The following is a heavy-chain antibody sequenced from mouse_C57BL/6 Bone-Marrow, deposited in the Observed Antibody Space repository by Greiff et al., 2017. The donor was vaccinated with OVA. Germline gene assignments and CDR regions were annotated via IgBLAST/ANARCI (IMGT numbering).Heavy chain of an antibody. CDR2: IYPRSGNT. CDR1: GYTFTSYG. V-gene: IGHV1-81*01. D-gene: IGHD1-1*01. Sequence: QVQLKQSGAELARPGASVKLSCKASGYTFTSYGISWVKQSTGQGLEWIGEIYPRSGNTYYNEKFKGKATLTADKSSSTAYMELRSLTSEDSAVYFCARTLTTVVATNYYAMDYWGQGTSVTVSS. J-gene: IGHJ4*01. CDR3: ARTLTTVVATNYYAMDY.